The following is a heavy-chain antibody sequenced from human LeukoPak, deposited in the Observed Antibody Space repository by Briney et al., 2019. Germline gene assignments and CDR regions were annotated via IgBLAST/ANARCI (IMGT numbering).Heavy chain of an antibody. J-gene: IGHJ4*02. CDR3: ARRDYYDSTGYYDY. Sequence: ETLSLTCAVYGGSFSGYYWSWIRQPPGKGLEWIGEINHSGSTNYNPSLKSRVTISVDTSKNQFSLKLSSVTAADTAVYYCARRDYYDSTGYYDYWGQGTLVTVSS. V-gene: IGHV4-34*01. CDR2: INHSGST. CDR1: GGSFSGYY. D-gene: IGHD3-22*01.